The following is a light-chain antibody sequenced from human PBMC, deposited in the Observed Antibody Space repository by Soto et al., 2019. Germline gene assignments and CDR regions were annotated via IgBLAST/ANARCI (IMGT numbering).Light chain of an antibody. CDR1: QSVRHN. CDR3: QQSNNWPYT. CDR2: GAS. Sequence: EIVMTQSPATLSVSPGERATLSCRASQSVRHNLAWYQQKPGQAPRLLIYGASTRATDIPARFSGSGSGTEFTLTISSLQSEDFAVYYCQQSNNWPYTFGQGTKADIK. V-gene: IGKV3-15*01. J-gene: IGKJ2*01.